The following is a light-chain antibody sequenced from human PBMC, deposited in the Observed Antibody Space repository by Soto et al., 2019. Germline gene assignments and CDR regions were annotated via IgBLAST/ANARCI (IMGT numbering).Light chain of an antibody. Sequence: DIQMTQSPPTLSASVGDRVTITCRASQSIRHYLAWYQQMPGKAPKLLIYGASTLQSGVPSRFSGSGSGTEFTLTISSLQPDDFGTYFCQPDNSYFPPFGAGTKVDIK. CDR1: QSIRHY. CDR2: GAS. V-gene: IGKV1-5*01. J-gene: IGKJ4*02. CDR3: QPDNSYFPP.